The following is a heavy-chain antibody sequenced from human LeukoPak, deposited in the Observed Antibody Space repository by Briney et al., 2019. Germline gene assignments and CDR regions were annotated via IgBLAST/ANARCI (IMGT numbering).Heavy chain of an antibody. CDR2: IKQDGSEK. Sequence: PAGGSLRLSCAASAFTFSSYWMSWVRQAPGKGLEWVANIKQDGSEKYYVDSVKGRFTISRDNAKNSLYLQMNSLRAEDTAVYYCARDSQWGYNWGDYFDYWGQGILVTVSS. CDR1: AFTFSSYW. V-gene: IGHV3-7*01. CDR3: ARDSQWGYNWGDYFDY. D-gene: IGHD1-20*01. J-gene: IGHJ4*02.